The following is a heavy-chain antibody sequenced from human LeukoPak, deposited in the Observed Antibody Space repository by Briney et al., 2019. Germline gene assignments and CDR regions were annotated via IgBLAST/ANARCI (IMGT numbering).Heavy chain of an antibody. CDR1: GGSFSGYY. CDR3: ARGGGLLVNPTDDY. D-gene: IGHD1-14*01. Sequence: KPSETLSLTCAVYGGSFSGYYWSWIRQPPGKGLEWIGEINHSGSTNYNPSLKSRVTISVDTSKNQFSLKLSSVTAADTAVYYCARGGGLLVNPTDDYWGQGTLVTVSS. V-gene: IGHV4-34*01. CDR2: INHSGST. J-gene: IGHJ4*02.